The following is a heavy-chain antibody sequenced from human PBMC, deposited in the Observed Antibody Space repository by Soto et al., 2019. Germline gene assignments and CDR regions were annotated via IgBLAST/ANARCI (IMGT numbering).Heavy chain of an antibody. V-gene: IGHV5-51*01. D-gene: IGHD6-13*01. J-gene: IGHJ5*02. Sequence: GASLKISCKGSGYSFTSYWIGWVRQMPGKGLEWMGIIYPGDSDTRYSPSFHGKVTISADKSISTAYLQWSSLKASDTAMYYCARQSGIGYTAAAHNWFDPWGQGTLVNVSS. CDR1: GYSFTSYW. CDR2: IYPGDSDT. CDR3: ARQSGIGYTAAAHNWFDP.